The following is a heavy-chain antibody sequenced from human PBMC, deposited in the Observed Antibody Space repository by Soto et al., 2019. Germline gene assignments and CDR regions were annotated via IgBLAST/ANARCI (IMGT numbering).Heavy chain of an antibody. Sequence: EVQRVQSWGGLIRPGGSLRLSCAAAGLTYSRSEMNCVRQAPGKGLEWIADIIANGVTKYYADSVKGRITISRYNAKHSLYLQLNSQSAEYTGVSYCASTECSSIPCYTAYSYYGLEVWGQVTTVTVS. D-gene: IGHD2-15*01. CDR3: ASTECSSIPCYTAYSYYGLEV. V-gene: IGHV3-48*03. J-gene: IGHJ6*02. CDR1: GLTYSRSE. CDR2: IIANGVTK.